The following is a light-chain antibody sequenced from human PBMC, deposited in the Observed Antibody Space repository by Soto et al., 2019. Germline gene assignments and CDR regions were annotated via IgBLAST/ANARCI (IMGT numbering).Light chain of an antibody. V-gene: IGKV1-5*01. Sequence: DIQMTQSPSTLFASVGDRVTVTFRASQSISSWLAWYQQKPGKAPKLLIYDASSLESGVPSRFSGSGSGTEFTLTISSLQPDDFATYHCQQYNSYWTFGQGTKVEIK. J-gene: IGKJ1*01. CDR1: QSISSW. CDR3: QQYNSYWT. CDR2: DAS.